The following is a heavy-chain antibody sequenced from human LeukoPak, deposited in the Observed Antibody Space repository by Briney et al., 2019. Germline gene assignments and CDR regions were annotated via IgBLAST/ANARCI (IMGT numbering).Heavy chain of an antibody. Sequence: GGSLRLSCAASGFTFSSYGMSWVRQAPGKGLEWVSAISGSGGSAYYADSVRGRFTISRDNSKNTLYLQMSSLTAKDTAVYYCAKDRSIGTYYTFDSWGQGTLVTVSS. V-gene: IGHV3-23*01. D-gene: IGHD1-26*01. CDR2: ISGSGGSA. J-gene: IGHJ4*02. CDR3: AKDRSIGTYYTFDS. CDR1: GFTFSSYG.